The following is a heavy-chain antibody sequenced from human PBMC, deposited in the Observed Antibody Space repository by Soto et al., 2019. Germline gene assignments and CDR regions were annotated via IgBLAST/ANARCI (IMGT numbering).Heavy chain of an antibody. CDR2: ISGSGGST. V-gene: IGHV3-23*01. J-gene: IGHJ6*02. CDR1: GFTFSSYA. Sequence: EVQLLESGGGLVQPGGSLRLSCAASGFTFSSYAMSWVRQAPGKGLEWVSAISGSGGSTYYADSVKGRFTISRDNSKNTLYLQRNSLRAEDTAVYYCAKDRRDVLLWFGESVMDVWGQGTTVTVSS. D-gene: IGHD3-10*01. CDR3: AKDRRDVLLWFGESVMDV.